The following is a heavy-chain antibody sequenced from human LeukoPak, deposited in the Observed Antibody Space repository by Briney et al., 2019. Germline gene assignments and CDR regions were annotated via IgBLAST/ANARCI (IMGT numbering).Heavy chain of an antibody. CDR2: INHSGST. CDR3: AREDVDTAMVFDY. Sequence: SETLSLTCAAYGGSFSGYYWSWIRQPPGKGLEWIGEINHSGSTNYNPSLKSRVTISVDTSKNQFSLKLSSVTAADTAVYYCAREDVDTAMVFDYWGQGTLVTVSS. D-gene: IGHD5-18*01. CDR1: GGSFSGYY. J-gene: IGHJ4*02. V-gene: IGHV4-34*01.